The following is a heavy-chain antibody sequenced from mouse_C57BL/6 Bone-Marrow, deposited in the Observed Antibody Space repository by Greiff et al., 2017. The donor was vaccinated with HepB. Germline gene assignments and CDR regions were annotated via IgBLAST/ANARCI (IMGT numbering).Heavy chain of an antibody. CDR2: IYPGSGST. V-gene: IGHV1-55*01. CDR3: AGGGYDPWGAYYVDY. Sequence: QVQLQQPGAELVKPGASVKMSCKASGYTFTSYWITWVKQRPGQGLEWIGDIYPGSGSTNSNEKFKNKATLTVDTSSSTAYMQLSSLTSEDSAVYYCAGGGYDPWGAYYVDYGGQGTTLTVSA. CDR1: GYTFTSYW. J-gene: IGHJ2*01. D-gene: IGHD2-3*01.